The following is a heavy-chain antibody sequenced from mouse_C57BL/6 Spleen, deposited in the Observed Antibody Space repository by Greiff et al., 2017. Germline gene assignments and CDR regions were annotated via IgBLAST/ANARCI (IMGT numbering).Heavy chain of an antibody. V-gene: IGHV1-69*01. J-gene: IGHJ4*01. D-gene: IGHD1-1*01. CDR2: IDPSDCYT. CDR1: GYTFTSYW. Sequence: QVQLQQPGAELVMPGASVKLSCKASGYTFTSYWMHWVKQRPGQGLEWIGEIDPSDCYTNYNQKFKGKSTLTVDKSSSTAYMQLSSLTSEDSAVYYCARGYYGSSYGYYAMDYWGQGTSVTVSS. CDR3: ARGYYGSSYGYYAMDY.